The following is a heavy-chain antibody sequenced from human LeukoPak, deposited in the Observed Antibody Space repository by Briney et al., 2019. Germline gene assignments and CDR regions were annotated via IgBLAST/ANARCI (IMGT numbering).Heavy chain of an antibody. Sequence: PETLSLTCTVSGGSISSYYWSWIRQPPGKGLEWIGYIYYSGSTNYNPSLKSRVTISVDTSKNQFSLKLSSVTAADTAVYYCARLNSGSYSFDYWGQGTLVTVSS. D-gene: IGHD1-26*01. V-gene: IGHV4-59*08. CDR2: IYYSGST. CDR3: ARLNSGSYSFDY. J-gene: IGHJ4*02. CDR1: GGSISSYY.